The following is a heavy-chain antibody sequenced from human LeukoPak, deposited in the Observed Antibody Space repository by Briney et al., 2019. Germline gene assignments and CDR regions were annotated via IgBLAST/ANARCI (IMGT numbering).Heavy chain of an antibody. J-gene: IGHJ1*01. CDR2: ISYDGSKI. CDR3: ARGGPTLGRIREYFPH. Sequence: GRSLRLSCAASGFIFNNDALHWVRQAPGKGLEWVAVISYDGSKIYYSDSVNGRFTISIDNSKNTLYLQMNSLRAEDTAVYYCARGGPTLGRIREYFPHWGQGILVIVSS. V-gene: IGHV3-30*04. D-gene: IGHD3-16*01. CDR1: GFIFNNDA.